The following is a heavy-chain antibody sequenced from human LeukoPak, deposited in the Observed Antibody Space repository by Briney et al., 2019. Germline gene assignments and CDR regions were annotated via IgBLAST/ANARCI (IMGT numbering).Heavy chain of an antibody. CDR3: ARGRRDGYNFWYYYYYMDV. Sequence: PLASVKVSCKASGYTFTSYYMHWVRQAPGQGLEWMGIINPSGGSTSYAQKFQGRVTMTRDMSTSTAYMELSSLRSEDTAVYYCARGRRDGYNFWYYYYYMDVWGKGTTVTVSS. V-gene: IGHV1-46*01. D-gene: IGHD5-24*01. J-gene: IGHJ6*03. CDR2: INPSGGST. CDR1: GYTFTSYY.